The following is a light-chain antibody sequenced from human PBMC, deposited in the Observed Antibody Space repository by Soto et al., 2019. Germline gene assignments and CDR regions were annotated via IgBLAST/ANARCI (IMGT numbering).Light chain of an antibody. Sequence: EVMMTQSPATLSVSPGERATLSCRASQSVSGNIAWYQHKPGQTPRLLIYGASTRAADIPARFSGSGSATEFTLTISNLQSEDFAVYYCHHYNNWPPYTFGQGTKLEIK. CDR2: GAS. V-gene: IGKV3D-15*01. CDR1: QSVSGN. CDR3: HHYNNWPPYT. J-gene: IGKJ2*01.